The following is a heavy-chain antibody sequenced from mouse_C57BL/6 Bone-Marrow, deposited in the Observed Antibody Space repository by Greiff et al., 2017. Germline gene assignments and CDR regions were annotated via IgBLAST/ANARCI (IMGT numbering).Heavy chain of an antibody. CDR2: ISGGGGNT. Sequence: MLVASGGRLVKPGGSLLLSCAASGFTFSSYTMSWVRQTPERMLAWVATISGGGGNTYYPDSVKGRFTISRDNAKNTLYLQMSSLRSEDTALYYCARSRSGLRWFAYWGQGTLVTVSA. CDR3: ARSRSGLRWFAY. CDR1: GFTFSSYT. D-gene: IGHD2-4*01. V-gene: IGHV5-9*01. J-gene: IGHJ3*01.